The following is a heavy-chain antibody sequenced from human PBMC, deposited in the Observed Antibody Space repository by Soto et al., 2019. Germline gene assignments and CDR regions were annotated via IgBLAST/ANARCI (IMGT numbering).Heavy chain of an antibody. Sequence: QVQLVQSGAEVKEPGASVKVSCKASGATFTSYGFNWVRQAPGQGLEWMGWISGYNGDTHYAQNFQVSVTMTIDTSTSTAYMELRSLRSDDTAVYSCARGTIFGLVSFGYWGQGTLVTVSS. CDR2: ISGYNGDT. D-gene: IGHD3-3*02. J-gene: IGHJ4*02. CDR1: GATFTSYG. V-gene: IGHV1-18*01. CDR3: ARGTIFGLVSFGY.